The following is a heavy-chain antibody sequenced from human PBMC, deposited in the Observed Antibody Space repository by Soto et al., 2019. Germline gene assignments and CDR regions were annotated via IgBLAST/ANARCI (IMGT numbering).Heavy chain of an antibody. Sequence: QVQLQQWGAGLLKPSETLSLTCAVYGGSFSGYYWSWIRQPPGKGLEWIGEINHSGSTNYNPSLKSRATISVDTSKNQFSLKLSSVTAADTAVYYCARGGYDYIWGSYRYRKNWFDPWGQGTLVTVSS. D-gene: IGHD3-16*02. V-gene: IGHV4-34*01. J-gene: IGHJ5*02. CDR1: GGSFSGYY. CDR3: ARGGYDYIWGSYRYRKNWFDP. CDR2: INHSGST.